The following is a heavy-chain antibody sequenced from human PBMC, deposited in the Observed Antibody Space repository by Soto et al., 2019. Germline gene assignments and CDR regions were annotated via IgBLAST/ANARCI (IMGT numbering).Heavy chain of an antibody. V-gene: IGHV4-59*01. CDR1: GCSISSYY. D-gene: IGHD6-13*01. CDR2: IYYSGST. J-gene: IGHJ5*02. CDR3: ARMSSSSWSNWFDP. Sequence: SDTLSLTCTVNGCSISSYYKSWIRNPPGKGLEWIGCIYYSGSTNFNPSLKFRVTISVDTSKNQFSLKLSSVTAADTAVYYCARMSSSSWSNWFDPWGQGTLVTVS.